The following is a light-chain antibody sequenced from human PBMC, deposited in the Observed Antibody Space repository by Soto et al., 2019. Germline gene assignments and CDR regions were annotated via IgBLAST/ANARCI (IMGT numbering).Light chain of an antibody. J-gene: IGKJ1*01. CDR2: KAS. CDR1: QSIISA. V-gene: IGKV1-5*03. Sequence: DIQMTQSPSTLSASVGDRVTITCRASQSIISALVWYQQKPGKAPNLLIYKASSLESGVPLRFSGSGSGTEFTLTISSLQPEDFATYYCQQHKSYPRTFGQGTKVEIK. CDR3: QQHKSYPRT.